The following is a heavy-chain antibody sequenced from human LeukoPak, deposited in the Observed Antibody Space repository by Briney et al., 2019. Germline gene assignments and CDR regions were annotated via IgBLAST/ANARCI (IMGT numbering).Heavy chain of an antibody. D-gene: IGHD4-17*01. Sequence: ASVKVSCKASGYTFTGYYMHWVRQAPGQGLEWMGWINPNSGGTNYAQKFQGRVTMTRDMSTSTVYMELSSLRSEDTAVYYCARETTVTTHDFDYWGQGTLVTVSS. J-gene: IGHJ4*02. CDR2: INPNSGGT. CDR3: ARETTVTTHDFDY. V-gene: IGHV1-2*02. CDR1: GYTFTGYY.